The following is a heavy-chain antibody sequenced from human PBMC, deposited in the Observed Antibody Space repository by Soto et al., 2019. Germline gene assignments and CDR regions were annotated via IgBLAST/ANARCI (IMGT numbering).Heavy chain of an antibody. D-gene: IGHD2-8*01. V-gene: IGHV3-23*01. CDR2: ISGSGGST. Sequence: PGWSLGLACAASGFTFSSYAMNWVRQAPGKGLEWVSGISGSGGSTYYADSVRGRFTISRDNSKNTLYLQMNSLRAEDTAVYYCAKHVSRCPPRGFDYWGQGT. CDR3: AKHVSRCPPRGFDY. J-gene: IGHJ4*02. CDR1: GFTFSSYA.